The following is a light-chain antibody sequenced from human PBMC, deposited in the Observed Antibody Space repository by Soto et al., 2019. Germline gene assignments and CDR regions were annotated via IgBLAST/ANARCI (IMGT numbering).Light chain of an antibody. J-gene: IGKJ1*01. Sequence: DIVMTQSPLSLPVTPGEPASISCRSSQSLLHSNGYNYLDWYLQKPGQSPQLLIYLGSNRASGVPDRFSGSGSGTDFTLKISGVEAEDVGVYYCMQALETVGTFGQGTKVEIK. CDR1: QSLLHSNGYNY. V-gene: IGKV2-28*01. CDR2: LGS. CDR3: MQALETVGT.